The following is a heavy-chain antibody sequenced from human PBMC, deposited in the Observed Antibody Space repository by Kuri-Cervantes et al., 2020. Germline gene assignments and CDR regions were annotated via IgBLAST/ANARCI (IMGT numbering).Heavy chain of an antibody. D-gene: IGHD1-7*01. CDR1: GYTFTNYG. CDR2: ISTYKEDR. Sequence: ASVKVSCKASGYTFTNYGVIWVRQAPGQDLEWMGWISTYKEDRRYAQRFKGRVTMTTDTATRTAYMELRSLRSDDTAVYYCARVLNNWNYGRPVNWFDPWGQGTLVTVSS. CDR3: ARVLNNWNYGRPVNWFDP. V-gene: IGHV1-18*01. J-gene: IGHJ5*02.